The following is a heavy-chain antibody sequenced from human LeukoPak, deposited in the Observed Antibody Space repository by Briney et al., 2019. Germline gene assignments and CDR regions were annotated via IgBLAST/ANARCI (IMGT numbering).Heavy chain of an antibody. V-gene: IGHV4-30-2*01. CDR3: ARPTVTVNQGYFQH. CDR2: IYHSGST. Sequence: SETLSLTCAVSGGSISSGGYSWSWIRQPPGKGLEWIGYIYHSGSTYYNPSLKSRVTISVDRSKNQFSLKLSSVTAADTAVYYCARPTVTVNQGYFQHWGQGTLVTVSS. D-gene: IGHD4-17*01. J-gene: IGHJ1*01. CDR1: GGSISSGGYS.